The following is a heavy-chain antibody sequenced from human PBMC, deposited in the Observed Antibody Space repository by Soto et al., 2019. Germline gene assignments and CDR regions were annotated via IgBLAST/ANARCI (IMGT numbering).Heavy chain of an antibody. D-gene: IGHD3-9*01. J-gene: IGHJ6*02. V-gene: IGHV5-51*01. Sequence: XDSLKVSCKCSGYSFTSYLIGLVRQMPGKGLEWMGIIYPGDSDTRYSPSFQGQVTISADKSISTAYLRWSSLKASDTATYYCARKLRYLDAMDVWGQGTTVTVSS. CDR2: IYPGDSDT. CDR1: GYSFTSYL. CDR3: ARKLRYLDAMDV.